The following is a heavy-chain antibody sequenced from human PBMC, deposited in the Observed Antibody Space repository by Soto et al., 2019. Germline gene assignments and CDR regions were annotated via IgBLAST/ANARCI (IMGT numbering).Heavy chain of an antibody. CDR1: GGSISGYY. J-gene: IGHJ6*02. Sequence: SETLSLTCTVSGGSISGYYWSWIRQPPGKGLEWIGSIYYSGSTYYNPSLKSRVTISVDTSKNQFSLKLSSVTAADTALYYCARLGYSSSSAYYYYGMDVWGQGTTVTVSS. D-gene: IGHD6-6*01. CDR3: ARLGYSSSSAYYYYGMDV. CDR2: IYYSGST. V-gene: IGHV4-59*05.